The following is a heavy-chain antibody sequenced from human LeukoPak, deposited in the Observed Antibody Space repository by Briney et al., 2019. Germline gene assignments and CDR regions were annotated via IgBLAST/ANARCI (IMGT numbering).Heavy chain of an antibody. CDR1: GGSISSYY. Sequence: SETLSLTCTVSGGSISSYYWSWIRQPPGKGLEWIGRIYTSGSTNYNPSLKSRVTMSVDTSKNQFSLKLSSVTAADTAVYYCARWAGYCSGGSCQAGYNWFDPWGQGTLVTVSS. V-gene: IGHV4-4*07. CDR3: ARWAGYCSGGSCQAGYNWFDP. D-gene: IGHD2-15*01. J-gene: IGHJ5*02. CDR2: IYTSGST.